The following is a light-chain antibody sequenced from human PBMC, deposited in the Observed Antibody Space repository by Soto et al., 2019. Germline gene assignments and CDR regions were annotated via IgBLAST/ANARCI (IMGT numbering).Light chain of an antibody. CDR1: SSNIGNNY. V-gene: IGLV1-51*01. CDR2: DNN. Sequence: QSVLTQPPSVSAAPGQKVTISRSGSSSNIGNNYVSWYQQLPGTAPKLLIYDNNMPPSGIPDRFSGSKSGTSATLGITGLQTGDEADYYCGTWDSSLSAGVFGGGTQLTVL. J-gene: IGLJ2*01. CDR3: GTWDSSLSAGV.